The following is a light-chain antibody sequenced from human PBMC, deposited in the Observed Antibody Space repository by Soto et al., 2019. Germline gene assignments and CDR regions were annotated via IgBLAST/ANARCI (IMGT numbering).Light chain of an antibody. CDR3: LQDYNYPYT. V-gene: IGKV1-6*01. J-gene: IGKJ2*01. CDR2: AAS. Sequence: AIQMTQSPSSLSASVGDRVTITCRASQDIGADLGWYQQIPQKAPQLLIYAASSLQSGVPSRFSGSGSGTDFTLTISSLQPEDFATYYCLQDYNYPYTFGQGTKLEIK. CDR1: QDIGAD.